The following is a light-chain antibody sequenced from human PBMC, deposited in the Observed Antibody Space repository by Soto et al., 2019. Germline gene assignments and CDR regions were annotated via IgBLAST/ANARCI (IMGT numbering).Light chain of an antibody. V-gene: IGKV3-20*01. CDR1: QSVNSRY. Sequence: EIVLTQSPGNLSLSPGERATLSCRASQSVNSRYLAWYQQKPGQAPRLVIYGAFTRATGIPDRFIGSGSGTDFSLTISRLEPEDFAVYYCQQSPGTFGQGTKVDNK. CDR3: QQSPGT. J-gene: IGKJ1*01. CDR2: GAF.